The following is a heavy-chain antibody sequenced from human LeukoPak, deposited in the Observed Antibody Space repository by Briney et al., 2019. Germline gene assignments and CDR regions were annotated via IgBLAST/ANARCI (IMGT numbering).Heavy chain of an antibody. D-gene: IGHD2-21*01. CDR2: ISGSST. J-gene: IGHJ4*02. V-gene: IGHV3-23*01. CDR3: AKEVAILYYFDY. CDR1: GFTFSSYA. Sequence: GGSLRLSCAASGFTFSSYAMSWVRQAPGKGLEWVSSISGSSTYYADSVKGRFTISKDTSKNTLYLQMNSLRAEDTAVYYCAKEVAILYYFDYWGQGTLVTVSS.